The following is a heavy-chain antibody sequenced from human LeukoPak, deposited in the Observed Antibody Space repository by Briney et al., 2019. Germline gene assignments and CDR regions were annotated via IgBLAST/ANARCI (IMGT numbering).Heavy chain of an antibody. D-gene: IGHD5-18*01. Sequence: GGSLRLSCAASGFTFSSYSMNWVRQAPGKGLEWVSSISSSSSYIYYADSVKGRFTISRDNAKNSPYLQMNSLRAEDTAVYYCARANTAMALDYWGQGTLVTVSS. CDR1: GFTFSSYS. CDR2: ISSSSSYI. V-gene: IGHV3-21*01. CDR3: ARANTAMALDY. J-gene: IGHJ4*02.